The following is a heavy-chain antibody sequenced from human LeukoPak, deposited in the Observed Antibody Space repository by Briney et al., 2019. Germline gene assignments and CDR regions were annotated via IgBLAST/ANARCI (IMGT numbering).Heavy chain of an antibody. Sequence: GGSLRLSCAASGFTFSSYWIHWVRQAPGKGLVWVSRIDTDGSNTNYADSVKGRFTMSRDNAKNSLYLQMNSLRAEDTAVYYCARGGAPTFVGFDYWGQGTLVTVSS. CDR3: ARGGAPTFVGFDY. J-gene: IGHJ4*02. CDR1: GFTFSSYW. V-gene: IGHV3-74*01. CDR2: IDTDGSNT. D-gene: IGHD1-26*01.